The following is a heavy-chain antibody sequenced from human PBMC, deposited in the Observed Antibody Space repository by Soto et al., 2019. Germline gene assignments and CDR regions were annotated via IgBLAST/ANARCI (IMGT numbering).Heavy chain of an antibody. J-gene: IGHJ5*02. V-gene: IGHV4-30-4*02. D-gene: IGHD1-1*01. CDR3: AREGDPGTTINWFDP. CDR2: IYYSGST. Sequence: SETLSLTCTVSGGSISSGDYYWSWIRQPPGKGLEWIGYIYYSGSTYYNPSLKSRVTISVDTSKNQFSLKLSSVTAADTAVYYCAREGDPGTTINWFDPWGQGTLVTVSS. CDR1: GGSISSGDYY.